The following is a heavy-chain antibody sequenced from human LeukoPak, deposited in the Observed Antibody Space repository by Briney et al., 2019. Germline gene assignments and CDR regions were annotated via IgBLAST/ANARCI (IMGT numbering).Heavy chain of an antibody. CDR1: VGSINNYY. CDR2: ISDSGST. CDR3: ARDAGYYDSSGYGINWFDP. J-gene: IGHJ5*02. D-gene: IGHD3-22*01. Sequence: SETLSLTCTVSVGSINNYYWSWIRQPPGKGLEWIGYISDSGSTNYNPSLKSRVTISVDTSKNQFSLKLSSVTAAGTAVYYCARDAGYYDSSGYGINWFDPWGQGTLVTVSS. V-gene: IGHV4-59*01.